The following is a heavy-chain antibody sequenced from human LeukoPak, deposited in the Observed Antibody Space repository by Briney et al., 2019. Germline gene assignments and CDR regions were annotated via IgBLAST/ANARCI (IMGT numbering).Heavy chain of an antibody. CDR3: ARDGTYTDYDPDFDI. J-gene: IGHJ4*02. D-gene: IGHD5-12*01. CDR2: IKQDGSEK. V-gene: IGHV3-7*04. CDR1: GFAFSRFW. Sequence: GGSLRLSCAASGFAFSRFWMSWVRQAPGKGLEWVANIKQDGSEKYYVDSVKGRFTISRDNAKNSLYLQMNSLRAEDTAVFYCARDGTYTDYDPDFDIWGQGTLVTVSS.